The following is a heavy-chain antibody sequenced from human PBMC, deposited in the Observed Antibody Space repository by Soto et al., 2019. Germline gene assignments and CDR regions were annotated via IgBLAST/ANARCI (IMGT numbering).Heavy chain of an antibody. J-gene: IGHJ4*02. Sequence: SGPTLVNTTETLTLTCTVSGFSLSRADVGVSWIRQPPGKALEWLAHIFSNDEKSYSTSLKSSLTISKDTSKSQVFLIMTNLDPVDTATYYCARISRYGYDFDYWGQGTLVTVSS. CDR2: IFSNDEK. D-gene: IGHD5-12*01. V-gene: IGHV2-26*02. CDR1: GFSLSRADVG. CDR3: ARISRYGYDFDY.